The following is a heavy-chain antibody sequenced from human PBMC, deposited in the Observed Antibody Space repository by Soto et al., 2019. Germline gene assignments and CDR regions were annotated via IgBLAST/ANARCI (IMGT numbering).Heavy chain of an antibody. D-gene: IGHD1-7*01. Sequence: QVQLVQSGAEVKKPGSSVKVSCKASGGTFSSYPISWVRQSHGQGLEWMGRIIPTLDITDYAQRFQGRVTITADKSTSTDYMELSSVSSDDTAVYYCARPTSTGTTSGYYCDYWGQGTLFPVSS. V-gene: IGHV1-69*02. CDR2: IIPTLDIT. J-gene: IGHJ4*02. CDR3: ARPTSTGTTSGYYCDY. CDR1: GGTFSSYP.